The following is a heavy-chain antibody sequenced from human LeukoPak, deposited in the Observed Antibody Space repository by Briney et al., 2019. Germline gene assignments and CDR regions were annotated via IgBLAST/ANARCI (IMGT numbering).Heavy chain of an antibody. CDR1: GGSFSGYY. V-gene: IGHV4-34*01. CDR2: INHSGST. D-gene: IGHD4/OR15-4a*01. Sequence: PSETLSLTCAVYGGSFSGYYWSWIRQPPGKGLEWIGEINHSGSTNHNPSLKSRVSISIDTSKNQFSLKLSSVTAADTAVYYCARSADYDWVYFDYWGQGTLVTVSS. CDR3: ARSADYDWVYFDY. J-gene: IGHJ4*02.